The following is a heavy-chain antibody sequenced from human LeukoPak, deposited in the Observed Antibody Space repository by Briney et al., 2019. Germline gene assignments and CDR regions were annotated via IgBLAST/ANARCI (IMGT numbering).Heavy chain of an antibody. D-gene: IGHD6-19*01. Sequence: PGGSLRLSCAASGFTFNNYWMTWVRQAPGKGLEWVGNINLDGSDKYYGDSVKGRFTISRDNAKNSLYLQMNSLRAEDTAVYYCAREASGWYDYWGQGTLVTVSS. CDR2: INLDGSDK. V-gene: IGHV3-7*01. CDR3: AREASGWYDY. CDR1: GFTFNNYW. J-gene: IGHJ4*02.